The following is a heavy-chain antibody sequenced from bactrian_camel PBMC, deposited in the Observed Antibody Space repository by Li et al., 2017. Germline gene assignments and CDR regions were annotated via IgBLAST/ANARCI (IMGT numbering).Heavy chain of an antibody. D-gene: IGHD3*01. Sequence: VQLVESGGGLVQPGGSLTISCAASGFTFSNYGMIWVRQAPGKGLEWVSGIASDSSSTAYADSVKGRFTISRDNAKNTVYLQMNSLKSEDTALYYCAIRDLLTTAGYSSWGQGTQVTVS. CDR1: GFTFSNYG. CDR3: AIRDLLTTAGYSS. J-gene: IGHJ6*01. CDR2: IASDSSST. V-gene: IGHV3S40*01.